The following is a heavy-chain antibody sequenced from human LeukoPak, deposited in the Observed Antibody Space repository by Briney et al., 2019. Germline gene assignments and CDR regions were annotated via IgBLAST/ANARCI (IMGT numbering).Heavy chain of an antibody. J-gene: IGHJ4*02. CDR1: GGSFSGYY. CDR3: ARGSPYYDILTGYEAGGNDY. V-gene: IGHV4-34*01. Sequence: PSETLSLTCAVYGGSFSGYYWSWIRQPPGKGLEWIGEINHSGSTNHNPSLKSRVTISVDTSKNQFSLKLSSVTAADTAVYYCARGSPYYDILTGYEAGGNDYWGQGTLVTVSS. CDR2: INHSGST. D-gene: IGHD3-9*01.